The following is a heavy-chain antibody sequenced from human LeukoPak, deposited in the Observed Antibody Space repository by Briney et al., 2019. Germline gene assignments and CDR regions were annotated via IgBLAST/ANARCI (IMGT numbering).Heavy chain of an antibody. CDR3: ARHDEIAVFRNGLDV. D-gene: IGHD6-19*01. Sequence: SETLSLTCTVSGGSISGYYWSWIRQPPGKGLEWIGYIYYRGNTIYNPSLKSRVTMSVDTSGNQFSLKLSSVTAADTAVYYCARHDEIAVFRNGLDVWGQGTTVIVSS. V-gene: IGHV4-59*08. CDR1: GGSISGYY. J-gene: IGHJ6*02. CDR2: IYYRGNT.